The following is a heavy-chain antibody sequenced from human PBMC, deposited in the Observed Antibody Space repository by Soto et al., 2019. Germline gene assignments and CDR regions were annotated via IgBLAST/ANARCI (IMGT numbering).Heavy chain of an antibody. CDR2: IYSSGST. V-gene: IGHV4-59*01. Sequence: SETLSLTCTVSGGSLDTYYWTWIRQPPGKGLEWIGYIYSSGSTNYNPSLKSRVTMSVDTSKNQFLLNLRSVTPADTAIYYCARARYNWNFWGQVARVTVAS. CDR3: ARARYNWNF. D-gene: IGHD1-20*01. CDR1: GGSLDTYY. J-gene: IGHJ4*02.